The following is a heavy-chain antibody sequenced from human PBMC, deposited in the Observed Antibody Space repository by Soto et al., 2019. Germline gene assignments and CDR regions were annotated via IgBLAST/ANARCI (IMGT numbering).Heavy chain of an antibody. Sequence: SETLSLTCTVSGGSISSYYWSWIRQPPGKGLEWIGYIYYSGSTNYNPSLKSRVTISVDTSKNQFSLKLSSVTAADTAVYYCARGVITWVRGVIIRTFDPRGQGTLVTLAS. CDR2: IYYSGST. CDR3: ARGVITWVRGVIIRTFDP. J-gene: IGHJ5*02. D-gene: IGHD3-10*01. V-gene: IGHV4-59*01. CDR1: GGSISSYY.